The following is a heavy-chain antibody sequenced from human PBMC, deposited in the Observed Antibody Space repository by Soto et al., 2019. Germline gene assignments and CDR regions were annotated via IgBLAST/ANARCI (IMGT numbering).Heavy chain of an antibody. Sequence: PGGSLRLSCAASGFAFGKFGMQWGRQAPGKGLEWVASISYDGNLKKFADSVKGRFSISRDISSNTLYLQMSSLRSEDTAVYYCVRGGGYCSSTSCYAYYQHWGQGTLVTVAS. V-gene: IGHV3-30*03. CDR3: VRGGGYCSSTSCYAYYQH. D-gene: IGHD2-2*01. J-gene: IGHJ1*01. CDR2: ISYDGNLK. CDR1: GFAFGKFG.